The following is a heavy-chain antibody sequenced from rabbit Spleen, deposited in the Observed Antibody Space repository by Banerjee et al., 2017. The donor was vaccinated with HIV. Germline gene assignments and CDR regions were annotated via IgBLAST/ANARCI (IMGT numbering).Heavy chain of an antibody. Sequence: QEQLEESGGGLVKPEGSLTLTCKASGLDFSSNYWICWVRQAPGKGLEWIACIDAGYRGNTYYASWAKGRFTISKTSSTTVTLQMTSLTAADTATYFCARDGSSFSSYGMDLWGPGTLVTVS. J-gene: IGHJ6*01. V-gene: IGHV1S45*01. D-gene: IGHD8-1*01. CDR3: ARDGSSFSSYGMDL. CDR2: IDAGYRGNT. CDR1: GLDFSSNYW.